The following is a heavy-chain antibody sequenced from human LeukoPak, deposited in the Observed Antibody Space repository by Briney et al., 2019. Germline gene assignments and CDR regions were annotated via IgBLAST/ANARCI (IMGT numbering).Heavy chain of an antibody. V-gene: IGHV3-74*01. J-gene: IGHJ4*02. CDR2: IKADDYST. Sequence: PGGSLRLSCSASGFTFSSYWMHWVRQAPGKGLVWVSRIKADDYSTDYADSAKGRFTISRDNARNTLYLQMNSLTAEDTAVYYCTTIRPDYWGRGTLVTVSS. D-gene: IGHD5-12*01. CDR1: GFTFSSYW. CDR3: TTIRPDY.